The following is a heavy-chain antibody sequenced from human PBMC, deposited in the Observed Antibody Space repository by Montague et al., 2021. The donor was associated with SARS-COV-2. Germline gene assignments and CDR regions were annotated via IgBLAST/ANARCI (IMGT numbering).Heavy chain of an antibody. J-gene: IGHJ6*02. D-gene: IGHD6-13*01. CDR1: GDSISTSTW. V-gene: IGHV4-4*02. Sequence: SETLSLTCRVSGDSISTSTWWTWVRQTPGKVLGWIGEIFHSGTINYNPSLKSRVSISVDKSDNQFSLRLSSLIAADTAVYYCATLSRRTAAGTRDYFGLDVWGQGTTVVVSS. CDR3: ATLSRRTAAGTRDYFGLDV. CDR2: IFHSGTI.